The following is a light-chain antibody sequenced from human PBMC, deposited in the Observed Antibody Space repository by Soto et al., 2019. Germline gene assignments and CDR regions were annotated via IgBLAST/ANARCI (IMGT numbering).Light chain of an antibody. V-gene: IGKV3-15*01. Sequence: EIVMTQSPATLSVSPGERATLSCRASQSVSNSLAWYQQKPGQAPRLLIYGASTRATGIPARFSGSGSGTEFTLAISSLQSEDFVVYYCQQYNNLPPYTFGQGTKLEIK. CDR3: QQYNNLPPYT. CDR1: QSVSNS. CDR2: GAS. J-gene: IGKJ2*01.